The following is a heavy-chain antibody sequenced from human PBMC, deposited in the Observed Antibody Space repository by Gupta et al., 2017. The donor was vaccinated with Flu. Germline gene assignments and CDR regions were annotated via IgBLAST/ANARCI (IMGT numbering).Heavy chain of an antibody. D-gene: IGHD3-22*01. V-gene: IGHV3-15*01. Sequence: EVQLVESGGGLVKPGGSLRLSCAASGFTFSNAWMSWVRQAHGKGLEWVGRIKSKTDGGTTDYAAPVKGRFTISRDDSKNTLYLQMNSLKTEDTAVYYCTTDLNYYDSSGYYRPFDYWGQGTLVTVSS. J-gene: IGHJ4*02. CDR3: TTDLNYYDSSGYYRPFDY. CDR1: GFTFSNAW. CDR2: IKSKTDGGTT.